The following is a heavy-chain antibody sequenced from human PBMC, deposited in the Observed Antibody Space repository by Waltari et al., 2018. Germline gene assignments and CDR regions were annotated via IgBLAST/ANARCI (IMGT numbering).Heavy chain of an antibody. CDR2: ISAGGGST. CDR3: VKERKGGSSWYWGFDH. D-gene: IGHD6-13*01. V-gene: IGHV3-23*04. Sequence: EVQLVESGGGLVQPGGSLTPSCAASEFIFADYAMSWVRQAPGKGLEWVATISAGGGSTYYADSVKGRFTFSRDNSKKTLYLQMNRLRVDDTALYYCVKERKGGSSWYWGFDHWGQGTLVTVSS. J-gene: IGHJ5*02. CDR1: EFIFADYA.